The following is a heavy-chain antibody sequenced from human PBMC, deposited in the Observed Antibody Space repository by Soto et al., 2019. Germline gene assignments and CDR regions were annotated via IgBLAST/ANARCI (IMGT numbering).Heavy chain of an antibody. CDR3: ARGGGGRYCSSTSCYTWVFDY. D-gene: IGHD2-2*02. J-gene: IGHJ4*02. V-gene: IGHV3-74*01. CDR1: GFTFSSYW. CDR2: LNSDGSST. Sequence: EVQLVESGGGLVQPGGSLRLSCAASGFTFSSYWMHWGRQAPGKGLVWVSRLNSDGSSTSYADSVKGRFTISRDNAKNTLYLKMNSLRAEDTAVYYCARGGGGRYCSSTSCYTWVFDYWGQGTLVTVSS.